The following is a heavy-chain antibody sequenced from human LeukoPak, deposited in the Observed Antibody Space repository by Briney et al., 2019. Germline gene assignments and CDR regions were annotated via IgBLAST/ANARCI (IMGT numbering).Heavy chain of an antibody. D-gene: IGHD6-6*01. CDR1: GFTFSSYA. J-gene: IGHJ6*03. CDR3: ARDDSSSVGFYYYYYMDV. CDR2: TSYEGSNK. V-gene: IGHV3-30-3*01. Sequence: PGGSLRLSCAASGFTFSSYAMHWVRQAPGKGLEWVAVTSYEGSNKYYADSVKGRFTISRDNSKNTLYLQVNSLRAEDTAVYYCARDDSSSVGFYYYYYMDVWGKGTTVTVSS.